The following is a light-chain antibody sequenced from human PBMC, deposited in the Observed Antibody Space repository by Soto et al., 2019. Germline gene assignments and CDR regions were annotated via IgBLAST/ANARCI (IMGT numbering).Light chain of an antibody. J-gene: IGKJ5*01. V-gene: IGKV1-33*01. CDR1: QDISNH. CDR3: QQYYNFPIT. Sequence: DIQMTQSPSSLSASVGDRVTITCQASQDISNHLNWYQQKPGTAPKLLIYDASNLETGVPSRFSGSGSGTDFSVTISSLQPEDFATYYCQQYYNFPITFGQGTRLEIK. CDR2: DAS.